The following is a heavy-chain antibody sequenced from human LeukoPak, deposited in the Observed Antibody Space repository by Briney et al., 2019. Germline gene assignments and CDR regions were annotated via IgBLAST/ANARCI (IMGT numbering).Heavy chain of an antibody. CDR1: GGSISSYY. CDR3: ARGSRSSSSGHFYYHYYMDV. J-gene: IGHJ6*03. Sequence: SETLSLTCTVSGGSISSYYWSWIRQPPGKGLEWIGYIYYSGSTNYNPSLKSRVTISVDTSKNQFSLKLSSVTAADTAVYYCARGSRSSSSGHFYYHYYMDVWGKGTTVTVSS. V-gene: IGHV4-59*01. CDR2: IYYSGST. D-gene: IGHD6-6*01.